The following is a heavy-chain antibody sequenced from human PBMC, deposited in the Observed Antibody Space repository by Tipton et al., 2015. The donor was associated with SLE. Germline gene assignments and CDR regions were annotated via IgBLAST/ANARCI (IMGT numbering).Heavy chain of an antibody. V-gene: IGHV4-59*01. J-gene: IGHJ4*02. CDR1: GASISSYS. Sequence: TLSLTCTVSGASISSYSWSWIRQPPGKGLEWIGYIYYSGSTNYNPSLKSRVTISVDTSKKQFSLKLSSVTAADTAVYYCAAHAAGRGGSGYWGQGTLVTVSS. D-gene: IGHD2-15*01. CDR3: AAHAAGRGGSGY. CDR2: IYYSGST.